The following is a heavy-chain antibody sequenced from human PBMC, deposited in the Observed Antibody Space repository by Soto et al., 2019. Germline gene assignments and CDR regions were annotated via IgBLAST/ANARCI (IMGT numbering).Heavy chain of an antibody. CDR2: ISGSGGST. CDR1: GFTFSSYA. D-gene: IGHD3-22*01. Sequence: GGSLRLSCAASGFTFSSYAMSWVRQAPGKGLEWVSAISGSGGSTYYADSVKGRFTISRDNSKNTLYLQMNSLRAEDTAVYYCAKGYYYDSSGYYYAARYYYGMDVWGQGTTVTVSS. CDR3: AKGYYYDSSGYYYAARYYYGMDV. V-gene: IGHV3-23*01. J-gene: IGHJ6*02.